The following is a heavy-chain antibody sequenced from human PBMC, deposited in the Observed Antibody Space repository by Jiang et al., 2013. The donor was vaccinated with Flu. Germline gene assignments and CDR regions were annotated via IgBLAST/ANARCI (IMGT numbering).Heavy chain of an antibody. CDR3: ARERVDMPTTGYDY. Sequence: GPGLVKPSETLSLTCAVSGGSIRSPYWSWIRQLPGRGLELIGVYLFTGEAPTTTLPSTNRVTTISRHVQQPALPRGVTSVTAADTAVYYCARERVDMPTTGYDYWG. CDR1: GGSIRSPY. D-gene: IGHD1-1*01. CDR2: LFTGEAP. J-gene: IGHJ4*01. V-gene: IGHV4-59*11.